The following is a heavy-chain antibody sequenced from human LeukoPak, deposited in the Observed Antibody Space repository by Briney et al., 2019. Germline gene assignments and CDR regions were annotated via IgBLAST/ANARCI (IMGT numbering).Heavy chain of an antibody. CDR2: IYYSGST. CDR3: ARRTYFYL. V-gene: IGHV4-59*08. CDR1: GGSISNYY. J-gene: IGHJ2*01. Sequence: SETLSLTCTGSGGSISNYYWSWVRQPPGKGLEWIGYIYYSGSTTYNPSLKSRVTISVDTSKNQFSLKLSSVTAAYTAVYYCARRTYFYLWGRGTLVTVSS.